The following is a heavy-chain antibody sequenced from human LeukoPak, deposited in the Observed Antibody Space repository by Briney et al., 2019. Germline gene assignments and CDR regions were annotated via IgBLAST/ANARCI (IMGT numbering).Heavy chain of an antibody. D-gene: IGHD3-10*01. CDR1: GFTFSRYA. J-gene: IGHJ6*02. Sequence: GGSLRLSCAASGFTFSRYAMHWVRQAPGKGLEWVAVMSYDGTNKYYADSVKGRFTISRDNSKNTLYLQMNSLRPEDTAVYYCARDNYYGSGSYYDDYYYYGMDVWGQGTTVTVSS. CDR2: MSYDGTNK. V-gene: IGHV3-30-3*01. CDR3: ARDNYYGSGSYYDDYYYYGMDV.